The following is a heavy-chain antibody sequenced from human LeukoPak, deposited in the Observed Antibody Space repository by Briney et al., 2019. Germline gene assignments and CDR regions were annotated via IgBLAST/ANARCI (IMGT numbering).Heavy chain of an antibody. Sequence: GGSLRLSCVVSGITLSNYGMSWVRQAPGKGLEWVSGISERGGSTNYPASVKGRFIISRDTSKNTVYLQMYSLRVEDTAVYFCAKRGIVIRAVIIIGFHKEAYYFDYWGQGILVTVSS. J-gene: IGHJ4*02. V-gene: IGHV3-23*01. CDR1: GITLSNYG. CDR2: ISERGGST. CDR3: AKRGIVIRAVIIIGFHKEAYYFDY. D-gene: IGHD3-10*01.